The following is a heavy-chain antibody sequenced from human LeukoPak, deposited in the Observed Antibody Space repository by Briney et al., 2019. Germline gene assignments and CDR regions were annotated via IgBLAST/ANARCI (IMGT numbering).Heavy chain of an antibody. Sequence: ASVKVSCKASGGTFSSYAISWVRQAPGQGLEWMGGIIPIFGTANYAQKFQGRVTITTDESTSTAYMELSSLRSEDTAVYYCASPEEGDGYKYWGQGTLVTVSS. V-gene: IGHV1-69*05. CDR2: IIPIFGTA. CDR1: GGTFSSYA. CDR3: ASPEEGDGYKY. J-gene: IGHJ4*02. D-gene: IGHD5-24*01.